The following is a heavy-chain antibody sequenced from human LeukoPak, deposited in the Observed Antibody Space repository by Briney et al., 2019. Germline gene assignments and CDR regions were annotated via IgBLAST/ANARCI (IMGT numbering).Heavy chain of an antibody. CDR2: ISYDGSNK. V-gene: IGHV3-30*03. D-gene: IGHD2-8*01. Sequence: GRSLRLSCAASGFTFSSYGMHWVRQAPGKGLEWVAVISYDGSNKYYADSVKGRFTISRDNSKNTLYLQMNSLRAEDTAVYYCVAHCTNGACSRSLDYGMDVWGQGTAVTVSS. CDR3: VAHCTNGACSRSLDYGMDV. J-gene: IGHJ6*02. CDR1: GFTFSSYG.